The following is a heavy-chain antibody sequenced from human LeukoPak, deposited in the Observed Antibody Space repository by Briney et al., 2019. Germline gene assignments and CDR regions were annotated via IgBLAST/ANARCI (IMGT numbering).Heavy chain of an antibody. CDR3: ARVPNGDGDY. CDR2: INHSGST. J-gene: IGHJ4*02. V-gene: IGHV4-34*01. CDR1: GGSFSGYY. Sequence: SETLSLTCAVYGGSFSGYYWSWIRQPPGKGLEWIGEINHSGSTNYNPSLKSRVTISVDTSKNQFSLKLSSVTAADTAVYYCARVPNGDGDYWGQGTLVTVSS. D-gene: IGHD7-27*01.